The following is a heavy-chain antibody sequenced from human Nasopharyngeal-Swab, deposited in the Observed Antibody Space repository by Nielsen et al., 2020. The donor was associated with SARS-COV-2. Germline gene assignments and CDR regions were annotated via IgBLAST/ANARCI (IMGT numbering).Heavy chain of an antibody. D-gene: IGHD6-19*01. CDR1: GGSVSSGSYY. CDR3: ARDHPGWFYGMDV. CDR2: IYYSGST. J-gene: IGHJ6*02. Sequence: SETLSLTSTVSGGSVSSGSYYWSWIRQPPGKGLEWIGYIYYSGSTNYNPSLKSRVTISVDTSKNQFSLKLSSVTAADTAVYYCARDHPGWFYGMDVWGQGTTVTVSS. V-gene: IGHV4-61*01.